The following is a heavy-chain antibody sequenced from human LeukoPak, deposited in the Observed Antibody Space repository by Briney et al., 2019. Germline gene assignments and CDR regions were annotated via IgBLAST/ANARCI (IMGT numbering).Heavy chain of an antibody. Sequence: GGSLRLSCAASGFTFSSHAMSWVRQAPGKGLEWVSSISGRGDTTYYTDSVKGRFTISRDNSKNTVYLQMNSLRAEDTAEYYCAKKSGDYIWGSYRSPYDFAYWGQGTLVTVSS. D-gene: IGHD3-16*02. CDR2: ISGRGDTT. CDR1: GFTFSSHA. V-gene: IGHV3-23*01. CDR3: AKKSGDYIWGSYRSPYDFAY. J-gene: IGHJ4*01.